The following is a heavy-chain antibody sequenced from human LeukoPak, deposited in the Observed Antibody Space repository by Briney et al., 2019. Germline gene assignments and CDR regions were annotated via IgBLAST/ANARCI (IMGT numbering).Heavy chain of an antibody. CDR1: GYTFTNYY. CDR3: ARDGYGGNSRDY. D-gene: IGHD4-23*01. CDR2: INPGGIST. J-gene: IGHJ4*02. Sequence: ASVKVSCKASGYTFTNYYMHWVRQAPGQGLEWMGIINPGGISTSYAQKFQGRVTMTRDTSTSTVYMELSSLRSDDTAVYYCARDGYGGNSRDYWGQGTLVTVSS. V-gene: IGHV1-46*01.